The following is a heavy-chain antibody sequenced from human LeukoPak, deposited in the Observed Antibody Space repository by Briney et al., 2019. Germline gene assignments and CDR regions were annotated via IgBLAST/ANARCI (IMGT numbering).Heavy chain of an antibody. CDR2: ISSSGSTI. V-gene: IGHV3-48*03. CDR3: ALRGSGSLGYFDY. CDR1: GFTFSSYE. Sequence: PGGSLRHSCAASGFTFSSYEMNWVRQAPGKGLEWVSYISSSGSTIYYADSVKGRFTISRDNAKNSLYLQMNSLRAEDTAVYYCALRGSGSLGYFDYWGQGTLVTVSS. D-gene: IGHD3-10*01. J-gene: IGHJ4*02.